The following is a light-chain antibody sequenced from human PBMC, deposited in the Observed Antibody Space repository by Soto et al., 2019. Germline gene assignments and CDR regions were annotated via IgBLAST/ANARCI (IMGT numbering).Light chain of an antibody. CDR2: AAS. CDR3: QQSYSTPYT. V-gene: IGKV1-39*01. J-gene: IGKJ2*01. CDR1: QSISSY. Sequence: DIQMTQSPSSLSASVGDRVTITCRASQSISSYLNWYQQKPGKAPKLLIYAASSLQSGVPSGLSGSGSGTDFTLPISSLQPEDFATYYCQQSYSTPYTFGQGTKLEIK.